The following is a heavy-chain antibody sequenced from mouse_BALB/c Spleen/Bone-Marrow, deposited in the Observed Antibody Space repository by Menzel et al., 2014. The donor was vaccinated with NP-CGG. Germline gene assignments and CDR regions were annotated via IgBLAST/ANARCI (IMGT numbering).Heavy chain of an antibody. V-gene: IGHV2-6-4*01. CDR3: ARFITTGAMDY. CDR1: GFSLSRYN. Sequence: VKLVESGPGQVAPSQSLSIPCTVSGFSLSRYNVHWVRQPPGKGLEWLGVIWGGGNTDYNSGLKSRLSISKDNSKSQVFLKMNSLQTDDTAMYYCARFITTGAMDYWGQGTSVAVSS. J-gene: IGHJ4*01. CDR2: IWGGGNT. D-gene: IGHD1-1*01.